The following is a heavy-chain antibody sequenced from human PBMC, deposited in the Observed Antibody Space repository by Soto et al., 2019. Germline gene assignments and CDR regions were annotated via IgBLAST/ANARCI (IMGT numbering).Heavy chain of an antibody. D-gene: IGHD6-13*01. Sequence: SVKVSCKASGGTFSSYAISWVRQAPGQGLEWMGGIIPIFGTANYAQKFQGRVTITADESTSTACMELSSLRSEDTAVYYCARDGASGSSSSWSTLYYYGMDVWGQGTTVTVSS. V-gene: IGHV1-69*13. J-gene: IGHJ6*02. CDR2: IIPIFGTA. CDR1: GGTFSSYA. CDR3: ARDGASGSSSSWSTLYYYGMDV.